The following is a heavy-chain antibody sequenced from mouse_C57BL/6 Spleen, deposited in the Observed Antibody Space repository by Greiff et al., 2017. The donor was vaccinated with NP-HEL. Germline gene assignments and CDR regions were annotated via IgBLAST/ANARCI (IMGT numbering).Heavy chain of an antibody. CDR2: IDPSDSYT. CDR1: GYTFTSYW. CDR3: ARSGIYDGYYGAMDY. D-gene: IGHD2-3*01. J-gene: IGHJ4*01. V-gene: IGHV1-59*01. Sequence: VQLQQSGAELVRPGTSVKLSCKASGYTFTSYWMHWVKQRPGQGLEWIGVIDPSDSYTNYNQKFKGKATLTVDTSSSTAYMQLSSLTSEDSAVYYCARSGIYDGYYGAMDYWGQGTSVTVSS.